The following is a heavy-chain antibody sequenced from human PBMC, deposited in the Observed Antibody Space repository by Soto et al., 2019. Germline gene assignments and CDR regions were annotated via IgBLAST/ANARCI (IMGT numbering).Heavy chain of an antibody. CDR1: GFTFSSYA. CDR3: ARAAAGTGHYYYYGMDV. Sequence: EVQLVESGGGLVQPGGSLXLSCTASGFTFSSYAMHWVRQAPGKGLEYVSAISSDGGSTYYANSVKGRFTISRDNSKNALYLQMGSLRAEDMAVYYCARAAAGTGHYYYYGMDVWGQGTTVTVSS. CDR2: ISSDGGST. V-gene: IGHV3-64*01. J-gene: IGHJ6*02. D-gene: IGHD6-13*01.